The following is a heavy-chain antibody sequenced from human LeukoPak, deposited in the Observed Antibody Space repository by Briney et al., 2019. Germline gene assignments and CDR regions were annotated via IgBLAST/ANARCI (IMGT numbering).Heavy chain of an antibody. Sequence: ATVKVSCKASGYTFTGYYMHWVRQAPGQGLEWMGWINPNSGDTNYPQKFQGRVTMTRDMSISAAFMELSRLTSDDTAVYYCARVAGIAARPDFWGQGTLVTVSS. CDR2: INPNSGDT. V-gene: IGHV1-2*02. D-gene: IGHD6-6*01. CDR3: ARVAGIAARPDF. J-gene: IGHJ4*02. CDR1: GYTFTGYY.